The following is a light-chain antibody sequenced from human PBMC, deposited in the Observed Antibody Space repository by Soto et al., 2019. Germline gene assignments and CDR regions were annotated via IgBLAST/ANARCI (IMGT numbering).Light chain of an antibody. J-gene: IGKJ1*01. CDR3: LQYSSQSWT. CDR2: DAS. Sequence: DIQMTQFPSTLTPSVGDRVTITCRASRSISDWLAWYQQKPGKAPKLLIFDASTLKSGVSSRSSGSGSGTEFTLTITGLQPEDVATYYCLQYSSQSWTFGQGTKVDIK. CDR1: RSISDW. V-gene: IGKV1-5*01.